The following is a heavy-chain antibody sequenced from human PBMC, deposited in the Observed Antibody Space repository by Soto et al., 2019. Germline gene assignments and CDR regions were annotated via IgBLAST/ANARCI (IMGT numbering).Heavy chain of an antibody. CDR2: IYYSGST. J-gene: IGHJ5*02. CDR1: GGSISSSSSY. D-gene: IGHD6-19*01. CDR3: ARHQTGYSSGWYGGWFDP. Sequence: SETLSLTSTVSGGSISSSSSYWGWIRKPPGKGLEWIGSIYYSGSTYYNPSLKSRVTISVDTSKNQFSLKLSSVTAADTAVYYCARHQTGYSSGWYGGWFDPWGQGTLVTVSS. V-gene: IGHV4-39*01.